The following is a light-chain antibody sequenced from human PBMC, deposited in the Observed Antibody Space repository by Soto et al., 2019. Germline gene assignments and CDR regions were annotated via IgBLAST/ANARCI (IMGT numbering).Light chain of an antibody. Sequence: QSALTQPPSASGSPGQSVTISCIGTSSDVGGYNYVSWYQQHPGKAPKLMIYEVSKRPSGVPDRFFCSKSGNTASLTVSGLQAEDESDYYCSSYAASNKLGVFGGGTKLTVL. V-gene: IGLV2-8*01. CDR3: SSYAASNKLGV. J-gene: IGLJ2*01. CDR1: SSDVGGYNY. CDR2: EVS.